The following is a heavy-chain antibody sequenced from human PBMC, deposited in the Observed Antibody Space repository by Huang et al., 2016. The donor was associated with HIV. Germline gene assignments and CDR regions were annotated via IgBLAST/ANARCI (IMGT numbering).Heavy chain of an antibody. CDR2: ISPSSSCI. V-gene: IGHV3-21*01. J-gene: IGHJ4*02. CDR1: GFSLASFN. CDR3: VKDRGQQLSPFDS. D-gene: IGHD6-13*01. Sequence: EVQLVDSGGGLVKPGGSLRLSCAASGFSLASFNMFWVRQTPAKGLQWVAFISPSSSCIEYADSVKGRFSISRDNAKNSLYLQMNSLRGEDTAVYYCVKDRGQQLSPFDSWGQGTLVTVSS.